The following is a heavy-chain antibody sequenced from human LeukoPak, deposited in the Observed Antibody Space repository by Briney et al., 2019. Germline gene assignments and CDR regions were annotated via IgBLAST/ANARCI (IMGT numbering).Heavy chain of an antibody. V-gene: IGHV4-30-4*01. CDR3: ARVLGYDFWSGYYTDYYYYGMDV. CDR1: GGSISSGDYY. D-gene: IGHD3-3*01. J-gene: IGHJ6*02. CDR2: IYYSGST. Sequence: PSETLSLTCTVSGGSISSGDYYWSWISQPPRKGLEWIGYIYYSGSTYYNPSLKSRVTISVDTSKNQFSLKLSSVTAADTAVYYCARVLGYDFWSGYYTDYYYYGMDVWGQGTTVTVSS.